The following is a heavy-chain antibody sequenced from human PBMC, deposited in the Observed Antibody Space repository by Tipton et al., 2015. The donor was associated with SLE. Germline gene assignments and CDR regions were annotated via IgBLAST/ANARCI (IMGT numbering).Heavy chain of an antibody. J-gene: IGHJ3*02. Sequence: TLSLTCTVSGGSISRSSYYWGWIRQPPGKGLEWIGSIYYSGSTYYNPSLKSRVTISVDTSKNQFSLKLSSVTAADTAVYYCAREGYSSSVDAFDIWGQGTMVTVSS. CDR3: AREGYSSSVDAFDI. D-gene: IGHD6-13*01. V-gene: IGHV4-39*07. CDR1: GGSISRSSYY. CDR2: IYYSGST.